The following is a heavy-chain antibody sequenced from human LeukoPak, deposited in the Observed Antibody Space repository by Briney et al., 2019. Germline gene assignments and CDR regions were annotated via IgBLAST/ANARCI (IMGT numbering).Heavy chain of an antibody. CDR3: ARVGVTADFDY. D-gene: IGHD1-26*01. Sequence: SETLSLTCTVSGGSISSSGYYWGWVRQPPGTELEWIGSIYYSGSSHYNPSLKSRASMSRDTAKNQFSLNLSSVTAADTAVYYCARVGVTADFDYWGQGTLVTVSS. CDR2: IYYSGSS. J-gene: IGHJ4*02. V-gene: IGHV4-39*07. CDR1: GGSISSSGYY.